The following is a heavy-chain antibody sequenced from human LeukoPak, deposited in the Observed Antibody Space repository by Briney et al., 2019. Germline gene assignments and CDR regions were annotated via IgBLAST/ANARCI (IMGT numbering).Heavy chain of an antibody. V-gene: IGHV4-34*01. CDR1: GFPFSSYS. CDR3: ARHDKYGGYDY. CDR2: INHSGST. J-gene: IGHJ4*02. D-gene: IGHD4-17*01. Sequence: GSLRLSCAASGFPFSSYSMTWVRQPPGKGLEWIGEINHSGSTNYNPSLKSRVTISVDTSKNQFSLKLSSVTAADTAVYYCARHDKYGGYDYWGQGTLVTVSS.